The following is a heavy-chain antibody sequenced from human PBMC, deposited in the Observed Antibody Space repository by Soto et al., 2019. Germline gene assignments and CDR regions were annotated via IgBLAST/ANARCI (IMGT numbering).Heavy chain of an antibody. CDR1: GLTGSRCY. J-gene: IGHJ4*01. CDR2: IYSSGNT. Sequence: ILACAASGLTGSRCYMSSVRQAPGKCLQWVSVIYSSGNTYYANSVKGRFTISRDIYKHMVYLPMRTLTYEDAAVYYCESALELESSRSRFLDLWAQGSPV. CDR3: ESALELESSRSRFLDL. D-gene: IGHD1-1*01. V-gene: IGHV3-53*01.